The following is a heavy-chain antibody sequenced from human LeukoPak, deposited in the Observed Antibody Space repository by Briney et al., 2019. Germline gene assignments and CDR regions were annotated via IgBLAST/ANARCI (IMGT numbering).Heavy chain of an antibody. J-gene: IGHJ6*02. CDR3: ARGSMGGSGSYYKDYYYGMDV. D-gene: IGHD3-10*01. V-gene: IGHV4-4*07. Sequence: PSETLSLTCTVSGGSISTYYWTWIRQPAGKGLEWIGRILNGGSTNSNPSLKSRPTMSIDTSKNQFSLKLNSVTAADTAVYYCARGSMGGSGSYYKDYYYGMDVWGQGTTVTVSS. CDR2: ILNGGST. CDR1: GGSISTYY.